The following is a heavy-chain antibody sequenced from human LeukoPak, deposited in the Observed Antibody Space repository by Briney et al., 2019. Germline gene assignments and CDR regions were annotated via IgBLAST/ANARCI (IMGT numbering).Heavy chain of an antibody. Sequence: SETLSLTCTVSGGSISSSSYYWGWIRQPPGKGLEWSGSIYYSGSTYYNPSLKSRVTISVDTSKNKFSLKLNSVTAADTAVYYCARPAYRGSYYDAFDIWGQGTMVTVSS. CDR2: IYYSGST. CDR1: GGSISSSSYY. D-gene: IGHD1-26*01. J-gene: IGHJ3*02. V-gene: IGHV4-39*01. CDR3: ARPAYRGSYYDAFDI.